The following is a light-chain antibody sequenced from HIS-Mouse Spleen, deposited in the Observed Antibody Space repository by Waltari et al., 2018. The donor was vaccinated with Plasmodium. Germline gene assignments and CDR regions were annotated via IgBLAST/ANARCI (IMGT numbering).Light chain of an antibody. Sequence: DIQMTQSPPALSASVGARVTITCQAGQDMSNYLNWYQPKPGKAPKLLIYDASNVETGVPSRFSGSGSGTDFTFTISSLQPEDIATYYCQQYDNLPMYTFGQGTKLEIK. CDR3: QQYDNLPMYT. J-gene: IGKJ2*01. V-gene: IGKV1-33*01. CDR2: DAS. CDR1: QDMSNY.